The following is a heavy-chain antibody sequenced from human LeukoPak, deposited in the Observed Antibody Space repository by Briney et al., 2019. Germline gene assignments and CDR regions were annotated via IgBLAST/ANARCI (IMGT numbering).Heavy chain of an antibody. CDR1: GGSFSGYY. V-gene: IGHV4-34*01. J-gene: IGHJ5*02. Sequence: SETLSLTCAVYGGSFSGYYWSWIRQPPGKGLEWIGEINHSGSTNYNPSLKSRVTISVDTSKNQFSLKLSSVTAADTAVYYCARDNSVRDETWWFNPWGQGTLVTVSS. D-gene: IGHD5-24*01. CDR2: INHSGST. CDR3: ARDNSVRDETWWFNP.